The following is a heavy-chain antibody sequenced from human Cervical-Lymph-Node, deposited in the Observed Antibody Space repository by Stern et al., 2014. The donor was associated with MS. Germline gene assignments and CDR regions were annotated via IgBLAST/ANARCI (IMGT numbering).Heavy chain of an antibody. V-gene: IGHV3-30*18. J-gene: IGHJ4*02. Sequence: VQLVESGGGVVQPGRSQRLSCVASGFTFSSYGMYWVRQAPGKGLDCVAVISYDGSYEYYADSVKGRFTISRDNSKNTVYLQMDNLRSEDTAVYYCAKAWDTVVSVVPFDSWGPGTLVAVSS. CDR2: ISYDGSYE. CDR3: AKAWDTVVSVVPFDS. CDR1: GFTFSSYG. D-gene: IGHD2-2*01.